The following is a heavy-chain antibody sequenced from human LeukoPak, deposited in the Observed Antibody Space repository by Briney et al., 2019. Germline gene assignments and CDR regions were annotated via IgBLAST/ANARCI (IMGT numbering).Heavy chain of an antibody. CDR1: GFTFSYYW. V-gene: IGHV3-74*01. CDR3: ARGDRGGFDL. CDR2: LHSDGSRT. Sequence: PGGSLRLSCAASGFTFSYYWMHWVRQAPGKGLVWVSHLHSDGSRTTYADSVKGRFTISRDNAKNTLYLQMNSLRAEDTAVYYCARGDRGGFDLWGQGTMATVSS. D-gene: IGHD3-10*01. J-gene: IGHJ3*01.